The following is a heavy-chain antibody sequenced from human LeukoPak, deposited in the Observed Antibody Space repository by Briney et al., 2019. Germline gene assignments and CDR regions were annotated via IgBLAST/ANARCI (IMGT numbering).Heavy chain of an antibody. CDR1: GYTFTGYY. J-gene: IGHJ4*02. D-gene: IGHD3-3*01. V-gene: IGHV1-2*02. CDR3: ARDLTIFGVVTKSDY. CDR2: INPNSGGT. Sequence: GASVKVSCKASGYTFTGYYMHWVRPAPGQGLEWMGWINPNSGGTNYAQKFQGRVTMTRDTSISTAYMELSRLRSDDTAVYYCARDLTIFGVVTKSDYWGQGTLVTVSS.